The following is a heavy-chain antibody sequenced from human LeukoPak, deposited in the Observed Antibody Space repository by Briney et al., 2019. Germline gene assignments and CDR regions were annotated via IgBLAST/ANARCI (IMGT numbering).Heavy chain of an antibody. J-gene: IGHJ4*02. V-gene: IGHV1-2*02. D-gene: IGHD3-10*01. CDR1: GYSLTDYY. CDR2: INPDHRGT. CDR3: ARDLVRGVIYGVFDY. Sequence: GASVKVSCKASGYSLTDYYIHWVRQAPGQGLEWMGWINPDHRGTNYAQKFQGRVTMTRDTSISTVYMELRGLRSDDTAVYYCARDLVRGVIYGVFDYWGQGTLVTVSS.